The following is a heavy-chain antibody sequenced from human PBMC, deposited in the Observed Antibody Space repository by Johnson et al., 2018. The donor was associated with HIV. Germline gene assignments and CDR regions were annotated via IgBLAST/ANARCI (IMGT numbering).Heavy chain of an antibody. Sequence: VQLVESGGGLVQPGGSLRLSCAASGFTFSDYYMSWIRQAPGKGLEWVSGMNWNGGSTYYADSVKGRFTISRDNSKNSLYLQMNSLRPEDTGLYYCAKDIAYGYNNGGTLDIWGQGTMVTVSS. CDR1: GFTFSDYY. CDR2: MNWNGGST. CDR3: AKDIAYGYNNGGTLDI. D-gene: IGHD6-19*01. V-gene: IGHV3-43D*03. J-gene: IGHJ3*02.